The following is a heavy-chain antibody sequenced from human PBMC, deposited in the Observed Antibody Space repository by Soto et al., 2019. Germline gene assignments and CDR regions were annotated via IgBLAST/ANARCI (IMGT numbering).Heavy chain of an antibody. CDR2: ISYDGSNK. CDR1: GFTFSSYA. Sequence: PGGSLRLSCAASGFTFSSYAMHWVRQAPGKGLEWVAVISYDGSNKYYADSVKGRFTISRDNSKNTLYLQMNSLRAEDTAVYYCASEQDIVVVPAARGLDYWGQGTLVTVSS. V-gene: IGHV3-30-3*01. CDR3: ASEQDIVVVPAARGLDY. D-gene: IGHD2-2*01. J-gene: IGHJ4*02.